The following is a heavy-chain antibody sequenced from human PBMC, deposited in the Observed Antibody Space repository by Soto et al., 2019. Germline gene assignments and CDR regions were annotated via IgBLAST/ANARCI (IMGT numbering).Heavy chain of an antibody. V-gene: IGHV4-39*01. J-gene: IGHJ4*02. Sequence: SETLSLTCTVSSGSISSSSYYWVWIRQPPGKGLEWIGSIYYSGSTYYNPSLKSRVTISVDTSKNQFSLKLSSVTAADTAVYFCARTYYFGSGTNDYWGQGILVTVSS. CDR3: ARTYYFGSGTNDY. CDR1: SGSISSSSYY. CDR2: IYYSGST. D-gene: IGHD3-10*01.